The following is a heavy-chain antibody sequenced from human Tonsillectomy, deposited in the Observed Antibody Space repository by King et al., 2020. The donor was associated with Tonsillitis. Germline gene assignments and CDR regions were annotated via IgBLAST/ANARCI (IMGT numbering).Heavy chain of an antibody. CDR3: ARDGGYPPSRFDI. Sequence: VQLVESGGGVVQAGRSLRLSCAASGFTFKSYVMHWVRQVSGKGLEWVAAISHDGSKEYYADSVRGRFTISRDNSKSTLYLQMDTLRAEDTAVYYCARDGGYPPSRFDIWGPGTTVTVSS. CDR1: GFTFKSYV. CDR2: ISHDGSKE. V-gene: IGHV3-33*05. D-gene: IGHD5-12*01. J-gene: IGHJ3*02.